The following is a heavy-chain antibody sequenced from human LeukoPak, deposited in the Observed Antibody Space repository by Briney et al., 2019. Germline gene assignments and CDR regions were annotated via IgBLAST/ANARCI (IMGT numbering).Heavy chain of an antibody. D-gene: IGHD6-6*01. Sequence: GGSLRLSCAASGFTFSSSAMSWVRLAPGKGLEWVSGISGSDGSTYYADSVKGRFTISRDNSKNTLFLQMNSLRAEDTAVYYCAKDGKGAARRGYFDYWGQGTLVTVPS. CDR1: GFTFSSSA. V-gene: IGHV3-23*01. CDR2: ISGSDGST. CDR3: AKDGKGAARRGYFDY. J-gene: IGHJ4*02.